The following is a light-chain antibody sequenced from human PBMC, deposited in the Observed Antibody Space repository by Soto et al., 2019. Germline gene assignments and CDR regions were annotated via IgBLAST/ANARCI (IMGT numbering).Light chain of an antibody. V-gene: IGKV1-39*02. CDR1: HTIATY. CDR3: QLYGGSHMFS. Sequence: IQMTQSPSSLSASVGDGVTLTCRASHTIATYLNWYQQKPGQVPEVLIYGASRLHVGVPSRFTGSGYGTDFTLTINNLQPEDFAVYYCQLYGGSHMFSFGQGTKLEIK. CDR2: GAS. J-gene: IGKJ2*01.